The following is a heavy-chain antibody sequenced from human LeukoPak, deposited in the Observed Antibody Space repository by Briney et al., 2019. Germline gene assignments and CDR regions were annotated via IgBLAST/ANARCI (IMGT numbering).Heavy chain of an antibody. CDR3: AREGTQDSSGPTRNFDY. D-gene: IGHD6-19*01. V-gene: IGHV6-1*01. Sequence: SQTLSLTCAISGDSVSSNSAAWNWIRQSPSRGLEWLGRTYYRSKWYNDYAVSVKSRITINPDTSKNQFSLQLNSVTPEDTAVYYCAREGTQDSSGPTRNFDYWGQGTLVTVSS. J-gene: IGHJ4*02. CDR1: GDSVSSNSAA. CDR2: TYYRSKWYN.